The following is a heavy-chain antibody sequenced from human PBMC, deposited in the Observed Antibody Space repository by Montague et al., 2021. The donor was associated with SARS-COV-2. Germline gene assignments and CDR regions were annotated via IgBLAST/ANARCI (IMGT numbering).Heavy chain of an antibody. J-gene: IGHJ6*02. CDR2: IHYSGIT. Sequence: SETLSLTCTVSGASITDFYWSWIRQPPGKGLEWIGYIHYSGITNYNPSLRSRVTMSIDMPKSRFSLQLTSVTAAATAVYFCARVYYDISAMDVWGQGTTVTVSS. D-gene: IGHD3-9*01. CDR1: GASITDFY. V-gene: IGHV4-59*01. CDR3: ARVYYDISAMDV.